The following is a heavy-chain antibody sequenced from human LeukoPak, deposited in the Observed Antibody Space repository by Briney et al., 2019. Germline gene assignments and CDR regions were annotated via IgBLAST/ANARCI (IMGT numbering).Heavy chain of an antibody. CDR1: CFTLSSYG. CDR3: ARVKRVFWSGYTYFGNWFDP. CDR2: ISAFKGNT. V-gene: IGHV1-18*01. J-gene: IGHJ5*02. D-gene: IGHD3-3*01. Sequence: GPVKVSFKGSCFTLSSYGFSWGGQGPGQRRGGVGGISAFKGNTNYAQKLQGRVTMTTDTSTSTAYMELRSLRSDDTAVYYCARVKRVFWSGYTYFGNWFDPWGQGTLVTVSS.